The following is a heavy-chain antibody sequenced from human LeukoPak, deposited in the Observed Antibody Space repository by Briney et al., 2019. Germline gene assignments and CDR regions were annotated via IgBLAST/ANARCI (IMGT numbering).Heavy chain of an antibody. Sequence: RGESLKISCKGSEYSFATYWIGWVRQMPGQGLEWMGIIFPGDSDTRYSPSFQGQVTISADKSISTAYLQWSSLKASDTAMYYCARHDGYGGNLYYFDYWGQGTLVTVSS. CDR2: IFPGDSDT. D-gene: IGHD4-23*01. CDR3: ARHDGYGGNLYYFDY. J-gene: IGHJ4*02. CDR1: EYSFATYW. V-gene: IGHV5-51*01.